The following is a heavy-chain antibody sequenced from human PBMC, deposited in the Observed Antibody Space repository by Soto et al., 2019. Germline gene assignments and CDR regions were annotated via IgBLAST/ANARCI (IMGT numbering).Heavy chain of an antibody. CDR2: IQSDGSSP. J-gene: IGHJ4*02. CDR1: GFTFNYYW. CDR3: ARGGDPDY. Sequence: EVQLVESGGGLVQPGGSLRLSCVASGFTFNYYWMHWVRQAPGKGLVWVSRIQSDGSSPDYVDSVKGRFTISRDNAKNTLYLQMNTLRAEDPAVYYCARGGDPDYWGQGTLVTVSS. V-gene: IGHV3-74*01. D-gene: IGHD2-21*02.